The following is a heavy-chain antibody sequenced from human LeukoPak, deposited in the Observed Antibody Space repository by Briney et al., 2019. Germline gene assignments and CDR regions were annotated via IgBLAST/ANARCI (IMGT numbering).Heavy chain of an antibody. CDR1: XXXXXSXX. J-gene: IGHJ6*02. CDR2: IXSGGST. CDR3: ARAPPYSSASWGYYGMDV. V-gene: IGHV3-53*01. D-gene: IGHD6-6*01. Sequence: LXXSCAASXXXXXSXXMSWVRQAPGKGLXWVXXIXSGGSTYYADSVKGRFTISRENAKNSLYLQMNSLRAGDTAVYYCARAPPYSSASWGYYGMDVWGQGTTVTVSS.